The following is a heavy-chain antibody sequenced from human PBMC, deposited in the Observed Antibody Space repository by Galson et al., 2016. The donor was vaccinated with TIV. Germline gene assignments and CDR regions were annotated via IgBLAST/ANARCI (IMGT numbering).Heavy chain of an antibody. CDR3: AKDRQWIPSSLDY. V-gene: IGHV3-23*01. CDR1: GFTFGSYA. Sequence: SLRLSCAASGFTFGSYAMNWVRQAPGKGLEWVSSIGGSGGSPYYADSVKGRFTISRDSSKNTVFLQMNSLRAEDTAIYYCAKDRQWIPSSLDYWGQGILVTVSS. D-gene: IGHD5-18*01. CDR2: IGGSGGSP. J-gene: IGHJ4*02.